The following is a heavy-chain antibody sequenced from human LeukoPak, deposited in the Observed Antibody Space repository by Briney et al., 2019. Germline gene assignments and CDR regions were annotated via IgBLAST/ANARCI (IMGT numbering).Heavy chain of an antibody. CDR1: GGSFSGYY. V-gene: IGHV4-34*01. D-gene: IGHD2-8*01. CDR3: ARLGYCTNGVCSN. Sequence: SETLSLTCAVYGGSFSGYYWSWIRQPPGKGLEWIGEINHSGSTNYNPSLKSRVTISVDTSKNQFSLKLSSVTAADTAVYYCARLGYCTNGVCSNWGQGTLVTISS. CDR2: INHSGST. J-gene: IGHJ4*02.